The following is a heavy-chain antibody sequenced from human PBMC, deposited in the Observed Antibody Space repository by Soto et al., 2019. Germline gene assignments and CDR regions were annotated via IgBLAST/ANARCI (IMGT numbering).Heavy chain of an antibody. Sequence: KITCKGSGKSFISNWIGWVRLMPGKGLEWMGIIYPGDSDTRYSPSFQGQVTISADKSISTAYLQWSSLKASDTAMYYRARQPPYYYDSSGYRYYYGMDVWGQGTTVTVSS. J-gene: IGHJ6*02. D-gene: IGHD3-22*01. CDR1: GKSFISNW. CDR3: ARQPPYYYDSSGYRYYYGMDV. V-gene: IGHV5-51*01. CDR2: IYPGDSDT.